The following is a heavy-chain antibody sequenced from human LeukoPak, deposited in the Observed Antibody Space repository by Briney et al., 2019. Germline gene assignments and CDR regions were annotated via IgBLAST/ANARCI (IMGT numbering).Heavy chain of an antibody. V-gene: IGHV3-48*03. CDR3: ARSAFALDY. CDR1: GFTFSSYE. Sequence: GGSLRLSCAASGFTFSSYEMNWVRQAPGKGLEWVSYISSSGTTIYYADSVKGRFTISRDNAKNSLYPQMSGLRAEDTAVYYCARSAFALDYWGQGTLVTVSS. J-gene: IGHJ4*02. CDR2: ISSSGTTI. D-gene: IGHD3-10*01.